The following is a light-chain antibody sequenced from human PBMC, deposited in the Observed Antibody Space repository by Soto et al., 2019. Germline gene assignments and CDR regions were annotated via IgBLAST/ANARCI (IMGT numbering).Light chain of an antibody. CDR1: SSDVGGYNY. Sequence: QSAPTQPPSASGSPGQSVTFSCTGTSSDVGGYNYVSWYQQYLGKAPKLMIYEVYKRHSGVPDRFSGSKSGNTASLTVSGLQPEDEADYYCSAYAGSSTWVFGGGTKVTVL. V-gene: IGLV2-8*01. CDR3: SAYAGSSTWV. CDR2: EVY. J-gene: IGLJ2*01.